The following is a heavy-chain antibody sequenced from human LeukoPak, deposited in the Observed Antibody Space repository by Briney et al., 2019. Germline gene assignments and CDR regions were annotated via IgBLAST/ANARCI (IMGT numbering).Heavy chain of an antibody. CDR2: IYYSGST. Sequence: PSQTLSLTCTVSGGSISSGSYYWSWIRQPPGKGLEWIGYIYYSGSTNYNPSLKSRVTISVDTSKNQFSLKLSSVTAADTAVYYCARHEVDIVATISRRGGEWFDPWGQGTLVTVSS. V-gene: IGHV4-61*01. D-gene: IGHD5-12*01. CDR1: GGSISSGSYY. J-gene: IGHJ5*02. CDR3: ARHEVDIVATISRRGGEWFDP.